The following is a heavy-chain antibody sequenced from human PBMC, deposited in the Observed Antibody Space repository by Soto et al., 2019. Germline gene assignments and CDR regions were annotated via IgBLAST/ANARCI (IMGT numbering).Heavy chain of an antibody. D-gene: IGHD5-18*01. CDR2: IFSNDEK. CDR3: ARIRGNTAMEIDY. V-gene: IGHV2-26*01. J-gene: IGHJ4*02. Sequence: VSGPTLVNPTETLTLTCTVSGFSLSNARMGVSWIRQPPGKALEWLAHIFSNDEKSYSTSLKSRLTISKDTSKSQVVLTMTNMDPVDTATSYCARIRGNTAMEIDYWGQGTLVTVSS. CDR1: GFSLSNARMG.